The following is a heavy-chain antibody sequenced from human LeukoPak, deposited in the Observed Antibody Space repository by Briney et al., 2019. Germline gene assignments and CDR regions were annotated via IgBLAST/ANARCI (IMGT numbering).Heavy chain of an antibody. CDR2: ISGSGGST. J-gene: IGHJ6*03. Sequence: GGSLRLSCAASGFTFNSYAMSWVRQAPGKGLEWVSAISGSGGSTYYADSVKGRFTISRDNSKNTLYLQMNSLRAEDTAVYYCAKRRGLELLYYYYMDVWGRGTTVTVSS. CDR3: AKRRGLELLYYYYMDV. CDR1: GFTFNSYA. D-gene: IGHD1-7*01. V-gene: IGHV3-23*01.